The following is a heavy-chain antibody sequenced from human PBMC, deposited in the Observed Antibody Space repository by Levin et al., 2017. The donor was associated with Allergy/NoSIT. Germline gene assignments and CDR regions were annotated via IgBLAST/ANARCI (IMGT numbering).Heavy chain of an antibody. V-gene: IGHV3-7*01. Sequence: GESLKISCAASGFTFSSYWMSWVRQAPGKGLEWVANIKQDGSEKYYVDSVKGRFTISRDNAKNSLYLQMNSLRAEDTAVYYCARPGSSWYYPPYFDYWGQGTLVTVSS. J-gene: IGHJ4*02. D-gene: IGHD6-13*01. CDR3: ARPGSSWYYPPYFDY. CDR1: GFTFSSYW. CDR2: IKQDGSEK.